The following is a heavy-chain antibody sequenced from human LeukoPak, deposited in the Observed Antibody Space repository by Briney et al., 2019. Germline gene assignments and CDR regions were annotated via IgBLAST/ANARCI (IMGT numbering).Heavy chain of an antibody. J-gene: IGHJ4*02. CDR3: ARYSSDWNYGGVDY. Sequence: ASVKVSCKASGYTFTSYDINWVRQATGQGLEWMGWMNPNSGNTGYAQKFQGRVTMTRNTSISTAYMELSSLRSEDTAVYYCARYSSDWNYGGVDYWGQGTLVTVSS. V-gene: IGHV1-8*01. D-gene: IGHD1-7*01. CDR2: MNPNSGNT. CDR1: GYTFTSYD.